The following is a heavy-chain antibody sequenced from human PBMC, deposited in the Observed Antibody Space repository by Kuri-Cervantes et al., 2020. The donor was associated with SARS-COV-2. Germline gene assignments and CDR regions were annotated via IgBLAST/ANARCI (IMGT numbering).Heavy chain of an antibody. CDR2: IRYDGSNK. CDR3: AKKGDYSNYAERPHYYYYYMDV. D-gene: IGHD4-11*01. CDR1: GFTFSSYG. Sequence: GGSLRLSCAASGFTFSSYGMHWVRHAPGKGLEWVAFIRYDGSNKYYADSVKGRFTISRDNSKNTLYLQMNSLRAEDTAVYYCAKKGDYSNYAERPHYYYYYMDVWGKGTTVTVSS. V-gene: IGHV3-30*02. J-gene: IGHJ6*03.